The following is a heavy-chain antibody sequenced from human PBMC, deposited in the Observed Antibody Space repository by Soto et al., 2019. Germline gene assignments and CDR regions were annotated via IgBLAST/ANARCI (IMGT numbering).Heavy chain of an antibody. CDR2: ISYDGSNK. CDR3: ARVALGWEPLPGAFDI. J-gene: IGHJ3*02. CDR1: GFTFSIYG. V-gene: IGHV3-30*03. D-gene: IGHD1-26*01. Sequence: PVGSLRLSGAASGFTFSIYGMHWVRHAPGKGLEWVAVISYDGSNKYYVDSVKGRFTISRDNAKNSLYLQMNSLRAEDTAVYYCARVALGWEPLPGAFDIWGQGTMVT.